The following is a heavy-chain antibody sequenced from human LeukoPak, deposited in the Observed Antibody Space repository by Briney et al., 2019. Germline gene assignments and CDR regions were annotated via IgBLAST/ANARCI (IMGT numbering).Heavy chain of an antibody. J-gene: IGHJ4*02. V-gene: IGHV3-74*01. Sequence: GGSLRLSRAASGFTFSRYWMHWVRQTPGKGLVWVSRINSDGSSTRYADSVKGRFTISRDNAKNTLDLQMSSLRAEDTAVYYCARVDCSGGSCYFDYWGQGTLVTVAS. CDR2: INSDGSST. CDR3: ARVDCSGGSCYFDY. D-gene: IGHD2-15*01. CDR1: GFTFSRYW.